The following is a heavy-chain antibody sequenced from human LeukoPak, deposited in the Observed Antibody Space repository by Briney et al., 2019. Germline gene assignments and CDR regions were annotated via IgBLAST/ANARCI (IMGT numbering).Heavy chain of an antibody. V-gene: IGHV4-39*07. CDR3: ARDGLGYSSSWYGDAFDI. CDR1: GGSISSSSYY. CDR2: IYYSGST. J-gene: IGHJ3*02. D-gene: IGHD6-13*01. Sequence: SETLSLTCTVSGGSISSSSYYWGWIRQPPGKGLEWIGSIYYSGSTNYNPSLKSRVTMSVDTSKNQFSLKLSSVTAADTAVYYCARDGLGYSSSWYGDAFDIWGQGTMVTVSS.